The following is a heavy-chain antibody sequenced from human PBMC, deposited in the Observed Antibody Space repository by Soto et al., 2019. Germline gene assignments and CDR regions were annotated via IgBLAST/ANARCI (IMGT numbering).Heavy chain of an antibody. CDR3: ARDLSWGSNWYYYMDV. Sequence: EVQLVESGGGLVQPGGSLRLSCATSGFILSDCAMNWVRQAPGKGLEWVSYISSSSSVIDYADSVKGRFTVSSDNARNSLYLQMNSLRAEDTAVYYCARDLSWGSNWYYYMDVWGKGTPVTVSS. D-gene: IGHD7-27*01. J-gene: IGHJ6*03. V-gene: IGHV3-48*01. CDR1: GFILSDCA. CDR2: ISSSSSVI.